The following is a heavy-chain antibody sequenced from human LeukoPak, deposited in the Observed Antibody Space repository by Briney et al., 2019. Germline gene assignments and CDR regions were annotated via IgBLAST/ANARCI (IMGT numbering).Heavy chain of an antibody. CDR2: IFSDGTT. CDR1: ELTVSGNY. D-gene: IGHD5-12*01. V-gene: IGHV3-53*01. CDR3: ARDTTTFRYSGYAGLDAFDI. J-gene: IGHJ3*02. Sequence: PGGSLRLSCAASELTVSGNYMSWVRQAPGKGLEWVSVIFSDGTTYYADSVKGRFTISRDSSKNTMYLQMNSLRAEDTAVYYCARDTTTFRYSGYAGLDAFDIWGQGTMVTVSS.